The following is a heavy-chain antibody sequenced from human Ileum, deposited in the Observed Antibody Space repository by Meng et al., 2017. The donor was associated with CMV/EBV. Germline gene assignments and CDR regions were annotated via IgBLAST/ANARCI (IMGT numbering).Heavy chain of an antibody. J-gene: IGHJ4*02. V-gene: IGHV1-46*01. D-gene: IGHD2/OR15-2a*01. CDR2: INCNDGAT. CDR1: GDTVTSCH. CDR3: ARELSYTSALDY. Sequence: QLTLVQSGAEVKKHGPSVKVSCKASGDTVTSCHIHWVRQAPGQGLEWLGLINCNDGATSYAHKFQGRVSMTRDTSTRIVHMELSSLRSEDTALYYCARELSYTSALDYWGQGTLVTVSS.